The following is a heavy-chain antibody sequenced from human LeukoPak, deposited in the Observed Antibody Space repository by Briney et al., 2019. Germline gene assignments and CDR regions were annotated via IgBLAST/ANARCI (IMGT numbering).Heavy chain of an antibody. D-gene: IGHD4-17*01. J-gene: IGHJ5*02. CDR2: INPSGGST. Sequence: ASVKVSCKASGYTFTGYYMHWVRQAPGQGLEWMGIINPSGGSTSYAQKFQGRVTMTRDMSTSTVYMELSSLRSGDTAVYYCAREYGIRGDYVNWFDPWGQGTLVTVSS. V-gene: IGHV1-46*01. CDR3: AREYGIRGDYVNWFDP. CDR1: GYTFTGYY.